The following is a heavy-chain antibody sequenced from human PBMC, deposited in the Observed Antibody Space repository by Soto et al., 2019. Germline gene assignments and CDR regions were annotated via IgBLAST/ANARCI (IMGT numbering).Heavy chain of an antibody. CDR3: ARGWRGMAV. D-gene: IGHD2-15*01. V-gene: IGHV6-1*01. Sequence: SQTLSLTCAISGDSFSINSGTWNWIRQSPSRGLEWLGRTYYSSKWYNEYAASLKSRITINLDTSKNQFSLQLNSVTPEDTAVYYCARGWRGMAVWGQGTTVTVSS. J-gene: IGHJ6*02. CDR2: TYYSSKWYN. CDR1: GDSFSINSGT.